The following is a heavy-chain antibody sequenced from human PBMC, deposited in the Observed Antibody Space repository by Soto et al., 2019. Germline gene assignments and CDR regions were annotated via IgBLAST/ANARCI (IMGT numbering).Heavy chain of an antibody. J-gene: IGHJ5*02. CDR3: ATQEVGGSYVYTFDP. V-gene: IGHV4-39*01. D-gene: IGHD1-26*01. CDR2: IYYSGST. CDR1: GGSISSSNYY. Sequence: PSETLSLTCTVSGGSISSSNYYWGWIRQPPGKGLEWIGSIYYSGSTYYNLSLKSRVTISVDTSKNQFSLKLSSVTAADTAVYYCATQEVGGSYVYTFDPWGQGTLVTVSS.